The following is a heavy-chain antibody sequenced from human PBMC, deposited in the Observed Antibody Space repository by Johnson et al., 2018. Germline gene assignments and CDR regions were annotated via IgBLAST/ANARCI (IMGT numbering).Heavy chain of an antibody. V-gene: IGHV4-34*01. CDR3: ARGTTSNKDCMSTSCYNGMDV. Sequence: QVQLQQWGAGLLKPSETLSLTCAVYGGSFSGYYWSWIRQPPGKGLEWIGEINHSGSTNYNPSLKSRVTISVDTSKNQFSLKLSSVTAADTAVYYCARGTTSNKDCMSTSCYNGMDVWGQGTTVTVSS. CDR2: INHSGST. CDR1: GGSFSGYY. D-gene: IGHD2-2*02. J-gene: IGHJ6*02.